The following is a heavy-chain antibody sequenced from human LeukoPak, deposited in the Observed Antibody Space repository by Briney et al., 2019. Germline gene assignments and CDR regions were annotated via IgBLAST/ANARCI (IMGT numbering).Heavy chain of an antibody. J-gene: IGHJ4*02. CDR1: GYTFTSYG. Sequence: ASVKVSCKASGYTFTSYGISWVRRAPGQGLEWMEWISAYNGNTKYAQKLQGRVTMTTDTSTSTAYMELRSLRSDDTAVYYCARGLGGSGSYFLTFDYWGQGTLVTVSS. D-gene: IGHD1-26*01. CDR3: ARGLGGSGSYFLTFDY. CDR2: ISAYNGNT. V-gene: IGHV1-18*01.